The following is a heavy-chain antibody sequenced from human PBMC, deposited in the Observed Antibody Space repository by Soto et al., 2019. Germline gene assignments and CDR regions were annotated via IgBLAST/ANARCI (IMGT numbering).Heavy chain of an antibody. CDR1: GYTFTSYG. CDR3: AAPTVTTETYYYGMDV. D-gene: IGHD4-17*01. V-gene: IGHV1-18*01. CDR2: ISAYNGNT. J-gene: IGHJ6*02. Sequence: ASVKVSCKASGYTFTSYGISWVRQAPGQGLEWMGWISAYNGNTNYAQKLQGRVTMTTDTSTSTAYMELSSLRSEDTAVYYCAAPTVTTETYYYGMDVWGQGTTVTVSS.